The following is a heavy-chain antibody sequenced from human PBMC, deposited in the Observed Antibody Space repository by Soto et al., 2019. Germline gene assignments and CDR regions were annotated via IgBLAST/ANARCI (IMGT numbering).Heavy chain of an antibody. CDR3: TRLPLANRSPTNPSRHYYYYGMDV. CDR1: GFTFSGSS. V-gene: IGHV3-73*01. CDR2: IRSKANSYAT. Sequence: GGSLRLSCAACGFTFSGSSIHWVRQASWKGLEWVGRIRSKANSYATAYAASVKGRFTISRDDSKNTAYLQMNSLKTEDTAVYAFTRLPLANRSPTNPSRHYYYYGMDVCGQRTTVTVCS. J-gene: IGHJ6*02. D-gene: IGHD1-26*01.